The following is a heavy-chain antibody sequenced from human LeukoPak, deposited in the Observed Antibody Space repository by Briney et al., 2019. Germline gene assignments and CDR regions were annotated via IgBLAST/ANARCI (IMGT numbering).Heavy chain of an antibody. D-gene: IGHD3-10*01. V-gene: IGHV4-4*02. CDR2: IYHSGST. CDR3: ARGALLWFGDRMEYYFDY. CDR1: GASISSSYW. Sequence: SETLSLTCAVSGASISSSYWWSWVRQPPGKGLEWIGEIYHSGSTNYNPSLKSRVTISVDKSKNQFSLKLSSMTAADTAVYYCARGALLWFGDRMEYYFDYWGQGTLLTVSS. J-gene: IGHJ4*02.